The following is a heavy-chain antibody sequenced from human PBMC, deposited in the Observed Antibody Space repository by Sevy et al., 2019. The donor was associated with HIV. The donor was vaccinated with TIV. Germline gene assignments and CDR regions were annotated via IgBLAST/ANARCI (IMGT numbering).Heavy chain of an antibody. Sequence: GGSLRLSCAVSGFTFSDYYMSWIRRAPVKGLEWLSYLSSSGSTIDYADSVKGRFTMSRDNVKNSLYLQMSSLRAEDTAFYYCARAGDWEPFFDYWGQGTLVTVSS. CDR3: ARAGDWEPFFDY. CDR2: LSSSGSTI. J-gene: IGHJ4*02. D-gene: IGHD1-26*01. V-gene: IGHV3-11*01. CDR1: GFTFSDYY.